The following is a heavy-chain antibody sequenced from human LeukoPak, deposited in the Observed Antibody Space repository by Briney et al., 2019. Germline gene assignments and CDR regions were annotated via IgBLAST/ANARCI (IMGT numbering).Heavy chain of an antibody. J-gene: IGHJ4*02. V-gene: IGHV4-59*01. CDR2: IYYGGST. CDR3: AINTSGYYPGDFDY. D-gene: IGHD3-22*01. Sequence: PSETLSLTCTVSGGSISSYYWSWIRQPPGKGLEWIGYIYYGGSTNYNPSLKSRVTISVDTSKNQFSLKLSSVTAADTAVYYCAINTSGYYPGDFDYWGQGTLVTVSS. CDR1: GGSISSYY.